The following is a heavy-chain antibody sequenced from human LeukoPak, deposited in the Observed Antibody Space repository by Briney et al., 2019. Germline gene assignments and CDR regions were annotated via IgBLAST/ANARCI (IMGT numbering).Heavy chain of an antibody. CDR1: GFIFSNYA. CDR2: ISSDGSKT. Sequence: GRSPRLSCAASGFIFSNYAMHWVRQAPGKGLEWVALISSDGSKTYHADSVKGRFSISRDNSKNTLYLQLNSLRAEDTSVYYCARDSTYWYDSGSSGPPYFDYWGQGTLVTVSS. V-gene: IGHV3-30*01. CDR3: ARDSTYWYDSGSSGPPYFDY. D-gene: IGHD3-10*01. J-gene: IGHJ4*02.